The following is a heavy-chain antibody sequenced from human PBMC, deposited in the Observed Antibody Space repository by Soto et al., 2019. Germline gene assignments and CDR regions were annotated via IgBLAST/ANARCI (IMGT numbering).Heavy chain of an antibody. J-gene: IGHJ6*03. V-gene: IGHV3-9*01. D-gene: IGHD3-10*01. Sequence: GGSLRLSCAASGFTFDDYAMHWVRQAPGKGLEWVSGISWNSGSIGYADSVKGRFTISRDNAKNSLYLQMNSLRAEDTALYYCAKEGRAQNPLGYMDVWGKGTTVTVSS. CDR2: ISWNSGSI. CDR3: AKEGRAQNPLGYMDV. CDR1: GFTFDDYA.